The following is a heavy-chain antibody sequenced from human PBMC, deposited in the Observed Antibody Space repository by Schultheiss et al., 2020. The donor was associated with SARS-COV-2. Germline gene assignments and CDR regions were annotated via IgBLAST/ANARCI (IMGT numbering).Heavy chain of an antibody. CDR1: GFTFSNAW. V-gene: IGHV3-15*07. Sequence: GGSLRLSCAASGFTFSNAWMNWVRQAPGKGLEWVGRIKSKTDGGTTDYAAPVKGRFTISRDDSKNTLYLQMNSLKTEDTAVYYCTTATKYDILTGYYYFDYWGQGTLVTVSS. D-gene: IGHD3-9*01. CDR3: TTATKYDILTGYYYFDY. CDR2: IKSKTDGGTT. J-gene: IGHJ4*02.